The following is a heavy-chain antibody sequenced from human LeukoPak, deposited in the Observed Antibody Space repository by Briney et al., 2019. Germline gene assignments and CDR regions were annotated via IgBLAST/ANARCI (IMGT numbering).Heavy chain of an antibody. D-gene: IGHD2-2*01. CDR1: GYTFTSYD. CDR3: ARGDDIVVVPAATAFDI. Sequence: ASVKVSCKASGYTFTSYDINWVRQATGQGVEWMGWMNPNSGNTGYAQKFQGRVTITRNTSISTAYMELSSLRSEDTAVYYCARGDDIVVVPAATAFDIWGQGTMVTVSS. V-gene: IGHV1-8*03. CDR2: MNPNSGNT. J-gene: IGHJ3*02.